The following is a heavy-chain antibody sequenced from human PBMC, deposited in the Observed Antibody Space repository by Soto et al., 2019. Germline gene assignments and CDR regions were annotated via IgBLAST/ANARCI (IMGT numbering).Heavy chain of an antibody. Sequence: GGSLRLSCAASGFTFSSYAMSWVRQAPGKGLEWVSAISGSGGSPNYAASVKGRFTISRDNSKNTLYLQMNSLRAEDTAVYYCAKVTWSTYPNQFDYWGQGALVTVSS. CDR2: ISGSGGSP. CDR1: GFTFSSYA. D-gene: IGHD3-3*01. J-gene: IGHJ4*02. V-gene: IGHV3-23*01. CDR3: AKVTWSTYPNQFDY.